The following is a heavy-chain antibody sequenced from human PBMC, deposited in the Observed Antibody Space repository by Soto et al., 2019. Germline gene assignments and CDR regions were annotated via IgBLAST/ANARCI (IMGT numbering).Heavy chain of an antibody. CDR3: ARVGGSYYDSSGYSDPGDNWFDP. J-gene: IGHJ5*02. CDR1: GGSISSGGYY. CDR2: IYYSGST. V-gene: IGHV4-31*03. D-gene: IGHD3-22*01. Sequence: SETLSLTCTVSGGSISSGGYYWSWIRQHPGKGLEWIGYIYYSGSTYYNPSLKSRVTISVDTSKNQFSLKLSSVTAADTAVYYCARVGGSYYDSSGYSDPGDNWFDPWGQGTLVTVSS.